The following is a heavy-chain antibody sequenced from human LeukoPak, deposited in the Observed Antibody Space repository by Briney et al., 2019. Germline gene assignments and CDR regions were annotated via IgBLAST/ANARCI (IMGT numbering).Heavy chain of an antibody. CDR3: ARVEPIAVAGFDY. CDR1: GFTFSSYA. J-gene: IGHJ4*02. CDR2: ISGSGGST. V-gene: IGHV3-23*01. Sequence: GGSLRLSCAASGFTFSSYALSWVRQAPGKGLEWVSAISGSGGSTYYADSVKGRFTISRDNSKNTLYLQMNSLRAEDTAVYYCARVEPIAVAGFDYWGQGTLVTVSS. D-gene: IGHD6-19*01.